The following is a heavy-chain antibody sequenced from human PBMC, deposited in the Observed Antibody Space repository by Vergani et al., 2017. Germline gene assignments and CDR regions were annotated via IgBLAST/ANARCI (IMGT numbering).Heavy chain of an antibody. CDR1: GGSISSYY. CDR2: IYYSGST. V-gene: IGHV4-59*08. D-gene: IGHD6-19*01. CDR3: AKGYSSPLDY. Sequence: QVQLQESGPGLVKPSETLSLTCTVPGGSISSYYWSWIRQPPGKGLEWIGYIYYSGSTNYNPPLKSRVTISVDTSKNQFSLKLSSVTAADTAVYYCAKGYSSPLDYWGQGTLVTVSS. J-gene: IGHJ4*02.